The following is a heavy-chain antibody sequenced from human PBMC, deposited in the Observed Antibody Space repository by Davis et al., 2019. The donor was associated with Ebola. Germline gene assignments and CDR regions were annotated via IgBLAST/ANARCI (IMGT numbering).Heavy chain of an antibody. CDR2: INHSGST. J-gene: IGHJ6*02. CDR3: ARGDDFWSGRSSRYYYYGMDV. CDR1: GGSLSGYY. Sequence: SETLSLTCAVYGGSLSGYYWSWIRQPPGKGLEWIGEINHSGSTNYNPSLKSRVTISVDTSKNQFSLKLSSVTAADTAVYYCARGDDFWSGRSSRYYYYGMDVWGQGTTVTVSS. D-gene: IGHD3-3*01. V-gene: IGHV4-34*01.